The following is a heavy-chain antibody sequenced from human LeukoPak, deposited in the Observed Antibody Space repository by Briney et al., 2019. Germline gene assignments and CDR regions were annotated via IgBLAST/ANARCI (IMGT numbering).Heavy chain of an antibody. CDR3: ARGYTQRDGYNVVYFDY. V-gene: IGHV3-33*01. D-gene: IGHD5-24*01. CDR1: GFTFSSYG. Sequence: GGSLRLSCAASGFTFSSYGMHWVRQAPGKGLEWVAVIWYDGSNKYYADSVKGRFTISRDNSKNTLYLQMNILRAEDTAVYYCARGYTQRDGYNVVYFDYWGQGTLVTVSS. CDR2: IWYDGSNK. J-gene: IGHJ4*02.